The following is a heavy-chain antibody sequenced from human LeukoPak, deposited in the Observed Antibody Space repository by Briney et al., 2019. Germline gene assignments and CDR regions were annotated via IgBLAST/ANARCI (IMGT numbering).Heavy chain of an antibody. CDR1: GGSVSSGSYY. V-gene: IGHV4-61*03. CDR3: ARWTYSYYFDY. J-gene: IGHJ4*02. Sequence: SETLSLTCIVSGGSVSSGSYYWGWIRQPPGKGMEWIGFMFYGGSTNYNPSLKSRVTISVDTSKNHFSLKLSSVTAADTAVYYCARWTYSYYFDYWGQGTLATVSS. CDR2: MFYGGST. D-gene: IGHD2-15*01.